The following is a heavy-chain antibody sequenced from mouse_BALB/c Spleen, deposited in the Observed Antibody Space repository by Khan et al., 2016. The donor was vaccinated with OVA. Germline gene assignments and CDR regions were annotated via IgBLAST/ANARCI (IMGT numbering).Heavy chain of an antibody. Sequence: QVQLQQSAAELARPGASVKMSCKASGYSFTTYTIHWVKQRPGQGLEWIGNINPSSGYIEYNQKFKDKTTLTADKSSSTAYMQPSSLTSEDSAVYYCASLRLRVDYWGQGTSVTVSS. D-gene: IGHD1-2*01. CDR2: INPSSGYI. V-gene: IGHV1-4*02. CDR1: GYSFTTYT. CDR3: ASLRLRVDY. J-gene: IGHJ4*01.